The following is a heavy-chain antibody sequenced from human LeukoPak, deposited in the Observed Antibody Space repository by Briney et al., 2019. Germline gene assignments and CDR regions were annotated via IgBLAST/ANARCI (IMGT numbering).Heavy chain of an antibody. CDR2: FGSAGDT. J-gene: IGHJ2*01. Sequence: PGGSLRLSCATSGFPFIAYDMHWVRQAPGKGLEWVSAFGSAGDTYYPGAVKGRFIISRDYATNSLFLQMNSLRAGDTAVYFWVRGALPCGNWYFDLWGRGTLVIVSS. V-gene: IGHV3-13*01. D-gene: IGHD6-25*01. CDR1: GFPFIAYD. CDR3: VRGALPCGNWYFDL.